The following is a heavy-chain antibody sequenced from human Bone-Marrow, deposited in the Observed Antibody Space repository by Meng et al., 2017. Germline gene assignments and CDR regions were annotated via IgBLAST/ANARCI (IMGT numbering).Heavy chain of an antibody. CDR1: GGSMSSGNSY. Sequence: QVQLQESGPGRVEPSQTLSLTWTVSGGSMSSGNSYWSWIRQPPGKGLEWIGYIHHSGSAYYNPSLKSRVSISVDTSKNQFSLNLNSMTAADTAVYYCASFDHIPRRNYFDYWGQGTLVTVSS. CDR2: IHHSGSA. J-gene: IGHJ4*02. CDR3: ASFDHIPRRNYFDY. V-gene: IGHV4-30-4*01. D-gene: IGHD2-21*01.